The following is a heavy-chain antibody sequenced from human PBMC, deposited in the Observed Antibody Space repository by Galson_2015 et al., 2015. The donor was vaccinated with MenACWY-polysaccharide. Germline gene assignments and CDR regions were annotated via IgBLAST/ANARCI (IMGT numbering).Heavy chain of an antibody. CDR2: ISSGGTI. D-gene: IGHD1-26*01. CDR3: ARVLKGLVGGTPEL. V-gene: IGHV3-48*02. Sequence: SLRLSCAASGFTFSSYSMNWVRQAPGKGLEWVSYISSGGTIYYADSVKGRFTISRDNAKNSLYLQMNSLRDDDTAVYYCARVLKGLVGGTPELWGQGTLVTVSS. J-gene: IGHJ4*02. CDR1: GFTFSSYS.